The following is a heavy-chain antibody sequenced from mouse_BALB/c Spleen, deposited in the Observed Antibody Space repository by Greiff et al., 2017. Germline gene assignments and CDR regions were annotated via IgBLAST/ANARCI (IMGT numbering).Heavy chain of an antibody. J-gene: IGHJ2*01. CDR2: IWAGGST. CDR1: GFSLTSYG. CDR3: ASLYYGSSYDY. D-gene: IGHD1-1*01. Sequence: QVQLKESGPGLVAPSQSLSITCTVSGFSLTSYGVHWVRQPPGKGLEWLGVIWAGGSTNYNSALMSRLRISKDNSKSQVFLKMNSLQTDDTAMYYCASLYYGSSYDYWGQGTLSQSPQ. V-gene: IGHV2-9*02.